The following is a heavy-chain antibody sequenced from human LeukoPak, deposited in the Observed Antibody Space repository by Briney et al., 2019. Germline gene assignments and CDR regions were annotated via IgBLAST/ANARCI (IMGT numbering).Heavy chain of an antibody. V-gene: IGHV3-53*01. Sequence: GRSLRLSRAASGFTVSSNYMSWVRQAPGKGLEWVSVIYSGGSTYYAGSVKGRFTISRDNSKNTLYLQMNSLRAEDTAVYYCARDFSEYSGSYYSDYWGQGTLVTVSS. D-gene: IGHD1-26*01. CDR2: IYSGGST. CDR1: GFTVSSNY. J-gene: IGHJ4*02. CDR3: ARDFSEYSGSYYSDY.